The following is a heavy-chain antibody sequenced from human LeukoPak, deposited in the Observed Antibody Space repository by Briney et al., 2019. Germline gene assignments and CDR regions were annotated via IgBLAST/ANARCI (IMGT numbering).Heavy chain of an antibody. Sequence: GGSLRLSCAASGSTFSNYWMSWVRQAPGKGLEWVANIKEDGIDKYYVGSVRGRFTISRDNAKNSLYLQMNSLRAEDTAIYYCVRYGSGSSRQFDYWGQGTLVTVSS. CDR1: GSTFSNYW. CDR3: VRYGSGSSRQFDY. J-gene: IGHJ4*02. CDR2: IKEDGIDK. V-gene: IGHV3-7*03. D-gene: IGHD3-10*01.